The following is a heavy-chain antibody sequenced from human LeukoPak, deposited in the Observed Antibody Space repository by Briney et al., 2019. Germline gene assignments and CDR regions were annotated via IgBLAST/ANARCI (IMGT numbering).Heavy chain of an antibody. CDR3: ARDTGGLLWFGELSGWDY. CDR2: INPNSGGT. CDR1: GYTFTGYY. Sequence: ASVKVSCKASGYTFTGYYMHWVRQAPGQGLEWMGWINPNSGGTNYAQKFQGRVTMARDTSISTAYMELSRLRSDDTAVYYCARDTGGLLWFGELSGWDYWGQGTLVTVSS. D-gene: IGHD3-10*01. V-gene: IGHV1-2*02. J-gene: IGHJ4*02.